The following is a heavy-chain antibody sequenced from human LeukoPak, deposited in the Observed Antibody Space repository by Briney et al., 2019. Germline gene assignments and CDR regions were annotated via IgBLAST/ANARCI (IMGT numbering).Heavy chain of an antibody. CDR2: IYYTGRT. J-gene: IGHJ3*02. CDR3: AREGFDSGSDSDAFDI. D-gene: IGHD5-12*01. CDR1: GGSISSCAYH. V-gene: IGHV4-31*03. Sequence: SETLSLTCSISGGSISSCAYHWSWFRQHPGKGLEWIGYIYYTGRTYYSPSLKSRVTISLDTSKNQFSLNLSSLTAADTAVYYCAREGFDSGSDSDAFDIWGQGTMVTVSS.